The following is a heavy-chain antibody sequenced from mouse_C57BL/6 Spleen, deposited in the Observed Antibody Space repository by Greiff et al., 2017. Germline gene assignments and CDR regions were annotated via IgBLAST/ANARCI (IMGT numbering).Heavy chain of an antibody. D-gene: IGHD3-2*02. CDR2: ISSGGSYT. Sequence: EVKVVESGGDLVKPGGSLKLSCAASGFTFSSYGMSWVRQTPDKRLEWVATISSGGSYTYYPDSVKGRFTISRDNAKNTLYLQMSSLKSEDTAMYYCARPDSSGYAMDYWGQGTSVTVSS. CDR1: GFTFSSYG. CDR3: ARPDSSGYAMDY. V-gene: IGHV5-6*01. J-gene: IGHJ4*01.